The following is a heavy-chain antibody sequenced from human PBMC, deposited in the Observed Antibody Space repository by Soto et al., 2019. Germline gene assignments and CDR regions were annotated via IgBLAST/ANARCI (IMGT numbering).Heavy chain of an antibody. V-gene: IGHV4-34*01. J-gene: IGHJ4*02. CDR3: ARGRPSAWAVLAY. D-gene: IGHD2-2*01. Sequence: PSLTAVCSDLSFNDYFWTWIRQPPGKGLEWIGEIRRSGSTYYNPSLESRVTISVDTSKSQFSLRVTSVTAADTAVYYCARGRPSAWAVLAYWGQGPLVTSPQ. CDR1: DLSFNDYF. CDR2: IRRSGST.